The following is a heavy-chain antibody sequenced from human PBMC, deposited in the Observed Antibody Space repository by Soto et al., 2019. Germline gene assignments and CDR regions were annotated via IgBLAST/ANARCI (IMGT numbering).Heavy chain of an antibody. V-gene: IGHV4-59*11. CDR2: IYDSGST. D-gene: IGHD2-8*01. Sequence: SEPLSLTCPPSADYPKNHYWAWIRHSPGKGLEWIGNIYDSGSTNYSPALKSRVSMSVDTSKNLFSLKMNSVTAADTAVYYCATCLMVPVDYCDFWGPGSVVT. J-gene: IGHJ4*02. CDR3: ATCLMVPVDYCDF. CDR1: ADYPKNHY.